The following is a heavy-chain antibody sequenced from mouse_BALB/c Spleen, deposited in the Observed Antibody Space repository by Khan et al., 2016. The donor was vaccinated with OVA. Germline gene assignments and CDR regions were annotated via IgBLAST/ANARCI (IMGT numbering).Heavy chain of an antibody. CDR1: GYTFTSYW. CDR2: IAPGSGSS. CDR3: ARSNYYGSSLYAMDY. Sequence: DLVKPGASVTLSCKATGYTFTSYWINWIKQRPGQGLEWIGRIAPGSGSSSYTHMFKGTALLTVDTSSTTAYIQLSRLSSEDSAVFVCARSNYYGSSLYAMDYWGQGTSVTVSS. V-gene: IGHV1S41*01. D-gene: IGHD1-1*01. J-gene: IGHJ4*01.